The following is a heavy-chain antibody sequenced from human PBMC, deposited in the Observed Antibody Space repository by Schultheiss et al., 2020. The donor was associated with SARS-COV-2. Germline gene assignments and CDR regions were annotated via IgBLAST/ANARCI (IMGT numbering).Heavy chain of an antibody. Sequence: GGSLRLSCAASGFTFSSYWMSWVRQAPGKGLEWVANIKQDGSEKYYVDSVKGRFTISRDNAKNSLYLQMNSLRAEDTAVYYCTRDVARGVVVIPLDYWGQGTLVTVSS. CDR3: TRDVARGVVVIPLDY. CDR2: IKQDGSEK. D-gene: IGHD3-22*01. CDR1: GFTFSSYW. J-gene: IGHJ4*02. V-gene: IGHV3-7*03.